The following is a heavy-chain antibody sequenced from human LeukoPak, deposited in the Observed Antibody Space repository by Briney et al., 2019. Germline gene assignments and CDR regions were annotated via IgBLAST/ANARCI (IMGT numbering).Heavy chain of an antibody. CDR2: IDRDGSEI. Sequence: GSLRLSCAAPGFSFSEHFKDWVRQGPRKGVVWVSRIDRDGSEINYADSVKGRFTISRDNAKNTLYLQMDSLRDEDTAVYYCARHIRAAAFDPWGQGTLVTVSS. CDR3: ARHIRAAAFDP. V-gene: IGHV3-74*01. D-gene: IGHD6-13*01. CDR1: GFSFSEHF. J-gene: IGHJ5*02.